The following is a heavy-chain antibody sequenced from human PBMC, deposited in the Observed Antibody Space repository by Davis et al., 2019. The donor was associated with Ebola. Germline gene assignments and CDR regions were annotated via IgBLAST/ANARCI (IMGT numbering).Heavy chain of an antibody. V-gene: IGHV3-73*01. CDR2: IRTKGNNYAT. CDR1: EFSISASA. Sequence: GESLKISCAVSEFSISASAMHWVRQASGKGLEWLGRIRTKGNNYATVYAASVRGRFTISRDDSKDTAYLQMDSLRTEDTAVYYCARQGSLATIYDPWGQGTLVTVSS. J-gene: IGHJ5*02. CDR3: ARQGSLATIYDP. D-gene: IGHD5-12*01.